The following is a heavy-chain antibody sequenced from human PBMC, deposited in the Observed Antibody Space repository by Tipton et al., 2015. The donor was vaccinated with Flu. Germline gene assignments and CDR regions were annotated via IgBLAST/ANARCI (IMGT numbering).Heavy chain of an antibody. CDR3: ARDRSGSSSYYGAFDI. CDR2: IYTSGST. CDR1: GVSISSGSYY. D-gene: IGHD3-10*01. V-gene: IGHV4-61*02. Sequence: TLSLTCTVSGVSISSGSYYWSWIRQPAGQGLQWIGRIYTSGSTNYNFSLNSRVTISVDTSKNQFYLRLTSVTAADTAIYYCARDRSGSSSYYGAFDIWGQGTMVNVSS. J-gene: IGHJ3*02.